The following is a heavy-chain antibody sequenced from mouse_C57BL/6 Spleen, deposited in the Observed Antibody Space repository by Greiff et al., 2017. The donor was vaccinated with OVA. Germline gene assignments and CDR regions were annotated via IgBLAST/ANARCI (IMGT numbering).Heavy chain of an antibody. Sequence: EVQLQQPGAELVKPGASVKVSCTASGFNIKDDYMHWVKQRPEQGLEWIGWIDPENGDTEYASKFQGKATITADTSSNTAYLQLSSLTSEDTAVYYCTTGYDVDYWGQGTTLTVSS. CDR3: TTGYDVDY. J-gene: IGHJ2*01. CDR1: GFNIKDDY. CDR2: IDPENGDT. D-gene: IGHD2-2*01. V-gene: IGHV14-4*01.